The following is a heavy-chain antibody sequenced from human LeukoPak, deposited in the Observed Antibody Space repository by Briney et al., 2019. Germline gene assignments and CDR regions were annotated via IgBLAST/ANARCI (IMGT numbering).Heavy chain of an antibody. CDR2: IYPGDSDT. CDR1: GYSFTSYW. V-gene: IGHV5-51*01. CDR3: ARQFSGRGGYDFWSGYLDY. D-gene: IGHD3-3*01. Sequence: GESLKISCKGSGYSFTSYWIGWVRQMPGKGLEWMGIIYPGDSDTRYSPSFQGQVTISADKSISTAYLQWSSLKASDTAMYYCARQFSGRGGYDFWSGYLDYWGQGTLVTVSS. J-gene: IGHJ4*02.